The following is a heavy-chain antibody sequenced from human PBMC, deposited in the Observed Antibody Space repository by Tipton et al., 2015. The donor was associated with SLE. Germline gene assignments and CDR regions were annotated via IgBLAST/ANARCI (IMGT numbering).Heavy chain of an antibody. J-gene: IGHJ6*03. D-gene: IGHD3-16*01. CDR3: ARGVSGYFHYCYMDV. CDR1: GGSLSSSSYY. CDR2: IYYTGST. V-gene: IGHV4-39*01. Sequence: TLSLTCTVSGGSLSSSSYYWGWIRQPPGKGLEWIGSIYYTGSTYYNPSLKSRVTISVDTSKDQFSLRLTSVTAADTAVYYCARGVSGYFHYCYMDVWGRGTTVTISS.